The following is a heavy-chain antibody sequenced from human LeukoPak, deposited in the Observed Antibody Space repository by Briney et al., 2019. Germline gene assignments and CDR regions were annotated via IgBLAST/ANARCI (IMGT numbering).Heavy chain of an antibody. CDR1: GFTFGDYA. Sequence: PGGSLRLSCTASGFTFGDYAMSWVRQAPGKGLEWVGFIRSKAYGGTTEYAASVKGRFTISRDDSKSIAYLQMNSLKTEDTAVYYCTREEDGSFDYWGQGTLVTVSS. V-gene: IGHV3-49*04. J-gene: IGHJ4*02. CDR2: IRSKAYGGTT. D-gene: IGHD5-24*01. CDR3: TREEDGSFDY.